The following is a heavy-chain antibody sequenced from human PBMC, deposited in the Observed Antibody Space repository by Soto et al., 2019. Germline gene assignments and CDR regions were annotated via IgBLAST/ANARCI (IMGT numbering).Heavy chain of an antibody. CDR2: MPYDGNDE. V-gene: IGHV3-30-3*01. J-gene: IGHJ4*02. CDR3: SRELHDMATVAPGY. D-gene: IGHD4-4*01. CDR1: GFTFTSFG. Sequence: QVQLVQSGGGVVQPGWSLRLSCAASGFTFTSFGMHWVRQAPGKGLEWVAVMPYDGNDENYADAERGRFTISRDKSKNTLEHQRNSLRAEDTAVYYCSRELHDMATVAPGYWGQGTLGTVSS.